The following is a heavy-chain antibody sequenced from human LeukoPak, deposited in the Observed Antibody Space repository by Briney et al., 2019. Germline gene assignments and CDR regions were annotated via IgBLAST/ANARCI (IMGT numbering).Heavy chain of an antibody. Sequence: PSETLSLTCAVYGGSFSGYYWSWLRQPPGKGGEWVGEINNSGRNNYNPSRKRGVNISVETYKKQFTLTLSSVTAADTAVYSCARVPRGRLRWSSDPWGQGTLVTVSS. J-gene: IGHJ5*02. CDR2: INNSGRN. D-gene: IGHD4-23*01. CDR1: GGSFSGYY. V-gene: IGHV4-34*01. CDR3: ARVPRGRLRWSSDP.